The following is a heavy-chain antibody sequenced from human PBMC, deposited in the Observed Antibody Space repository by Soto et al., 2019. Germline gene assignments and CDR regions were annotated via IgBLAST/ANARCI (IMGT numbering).Heavy chain of an antibody. Sequence: QIQLVQSGGEVKKPGASVTVSCKVSGYAFTSHLLTWVRQAPGQGLEWVGWISANSGHKKYRQSLQGRVTMTTESSTSTAYLELRDLRPDDTAVYYCARGGFLERSDFWGQGTMVTVSS. V-gene: IGHV1-18*04. CDR2: ISANSGHK. J-gene: IGHJ3*01. D-gene: IGHD3-3*01. CDR1: GYAFTSHL. CDR3: ARGGFLERSDF.